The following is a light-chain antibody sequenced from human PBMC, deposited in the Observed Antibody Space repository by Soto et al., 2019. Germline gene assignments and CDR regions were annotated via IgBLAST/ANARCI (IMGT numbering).Light chain of an antibody. CDR3: QSYDSSLSGVV. J-gene: IGLJ2*01. V-gene: IGLV1-40*01. Sequence: QSVLTQPPSVSGAPGQRVTISCTGSSSNIGAGYDVHWYQQLPGTAPKLLIYGNSNRPSGVPDRFSGSKSGTSASLAITGLQAEDEADYYCQSYDSSLSGVVFCGGTKVTVL. CDR2: GNS. CDR1: SSNIGAGYD.